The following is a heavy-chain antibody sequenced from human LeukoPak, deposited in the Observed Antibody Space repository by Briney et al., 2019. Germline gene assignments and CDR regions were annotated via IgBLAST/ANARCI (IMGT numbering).Heavy chain of an antibody. D-gene: IGHD2-2*01. CDR2: INPSGGST. J-gene: IGHJ6*03. CDR1: GYTFTSYY. CDR3: ARQLLSWRGDYYYQYYMDV. V-gene: IGHV1-46*01. Sequence: ASVKVSCKASGYTFTSYYMHWVRQAPGQGLEWMGIINPSGGSTSYAQKFQGRVTMTRDTSTSTVYMELSSLRSEDTAVYYCARQLLSWRGDYYYQYYMDVWGKGTTVTVSS.